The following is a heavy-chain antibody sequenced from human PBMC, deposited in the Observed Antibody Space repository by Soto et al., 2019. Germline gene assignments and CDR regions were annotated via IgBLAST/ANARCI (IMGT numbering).Heavy chain of an antibody. Sequence: QVPLVQSGAEVKKPGASVEVSGKASGYTFSSYFISWVRQAPGQGLEWMGWISAYNGNTNYAQNLQDRVTMTTDTSTSTAYMELRSLRSDDTAVYYCARDLPPVDYWGQGTLVTVSS. CDR1: GYTFSSYF. V-gene: IGHV1-18*01. CDR3: ARDLPPVDY. CDR2: ISAYNGNT. J-gene: IGHJ4*02.